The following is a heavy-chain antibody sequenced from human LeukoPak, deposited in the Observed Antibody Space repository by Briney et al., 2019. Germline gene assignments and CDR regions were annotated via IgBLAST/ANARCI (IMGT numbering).Heavy chain of an antibody. D-gene: IGHD6-13*01. J-gene: IGHJ4*02. Sequence: SETLSLSCVMYGGPFTGYYWSWIRQSPGKGLERIGEISPRGTKYNPSLKSRVTISLDTTKNQFSLILSSVTAADAAVYFCASDSYSSIGYFWSQGTLVTVSS. CDR1: GGPFTGYY. V-gene: IGHV4-34*01. CDR2: ISPRGT. CDR3: ASDSYSSIGYF.